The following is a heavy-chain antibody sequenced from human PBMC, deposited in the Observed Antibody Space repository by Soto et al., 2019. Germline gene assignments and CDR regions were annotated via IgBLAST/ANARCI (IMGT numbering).Heavy chain of an antibody. CDR2: ISGYNGNT. D-gene: IGHD3-22*01. Sequence: GXSVKVSCKASGYTFTNYGISWVRQAPVQGLEWMGWISGYNGNTKYAQKFQGRVTMTTDTPTNTAYMELRSLRSDETAVYYCARDREYYYDSSGNYYYHYGMDVWGQGTTVTVSS. CDR1: GYTFTNYG. CDR3: ARDREYYYDSSGNYYYHYGMDV. J-gene: IGHJ6*02. V-gene: IGHV1-18*04.